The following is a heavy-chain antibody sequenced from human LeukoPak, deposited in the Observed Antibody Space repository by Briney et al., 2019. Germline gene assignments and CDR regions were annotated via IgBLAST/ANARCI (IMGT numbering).Heavy chain of an antibody. J-gene: IGHJ3*02. V-gene: IGHV1-69*02. CDR1: GGTFSSYT. CDR2: IIPILGIA. D-gene: IGHD6-13*01. Sequence: SVKVSCKASGGTFSSYTISWVRQAPGQGLEWMGRIIPILGIANYAQKFQGRVTITADKSTSTAYMELSSLRSEDTAVYYCTRVSPTIAAAGTWADAFDIWGQGTMVTVSS. CDR3: TRVSPTIAAAGTWADAFDI.